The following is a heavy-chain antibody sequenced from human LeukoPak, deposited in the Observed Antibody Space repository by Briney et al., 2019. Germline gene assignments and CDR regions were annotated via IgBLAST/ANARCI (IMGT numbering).Heavy chain of an antibody. CDR2: IYHSGST. Sequence: SETLSLTCTVSGGSISSGGYYWSWIRQPPGKGLEWIGYIYHSGSTYYNPSLKSRVTISVDRSKNQFSLKLSSVTAADTAVYYCARDSSSWYRLFDYWGQGTLVTVSS. V-gene: IGHV4-30-2*01. D-gene: IGHD6-13*01. CDR1: GGSISSGGYY. J-gene: IGHJ4*02. CDR3: ARDSSSWYRLFDY.